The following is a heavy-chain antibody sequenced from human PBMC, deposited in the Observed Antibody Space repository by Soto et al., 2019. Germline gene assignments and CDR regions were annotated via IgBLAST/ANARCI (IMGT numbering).Heavy chain of an antibody. V-gene: IGHV1-2*04. CDR1: GYTFTGYY. CDR2: INPNSGGT. J-gene: IGHJ4*02. Sequence: QVQLVQSGAEVKKPGASVKVSCKASGYTFTGYYMHWVRQAPGQGLEWMGWINPNSGGTNYAQKFQGWVTMIRDTSISTAYMELSRLRSDDTAVYYCATQRSEWELSFVYWGQGTLVTVSS. CDR3: ATQRSEWELSFVY. D-gene: IGHD1-26*01.